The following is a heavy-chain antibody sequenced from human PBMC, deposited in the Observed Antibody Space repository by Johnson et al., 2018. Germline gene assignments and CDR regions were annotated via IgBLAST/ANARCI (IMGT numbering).Heavy chain of an antibody. CDR3: ARGGSTLFYYFYYMDV. CDR1: GFKFDNYA. Sequence: VQSGRSLRLSCAASGFKFDNYAIHWVRQAPGKGLEWVSGISWDSGSLGYADSVKGRFSISRDNAKNSLYLQMNSLRAEDTAVYYCARGGSTLFYYFYYMDVWGKGTSVTVSS. J-gene: IGHJ6*03. D-gene: IGHD6-13*01. CDR2: ISWDSGSL. V-gene: IGHV3-9*01.